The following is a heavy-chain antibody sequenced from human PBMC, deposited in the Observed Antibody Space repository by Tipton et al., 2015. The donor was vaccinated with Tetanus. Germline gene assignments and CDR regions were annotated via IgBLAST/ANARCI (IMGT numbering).Heavy chain of an antibody. V-gene: IGHV4-39*07. CDR1: GGSISSSSYY. CDR3: ARDMRGEGGGWYTDY. CDR2: IYYSGST. D-gene: IGHD6-19*01. Sequence: TLSLTCTVSGGSISSSSYYWGWIRQPPGKGLEWIGSIYYSGSTYYNPSLKSRVTISVDTSKNQFSLNLTSVTAADTAVYYCARDMRGEGGGWYTDYWGQGTLVTASS. J-gene: IGHJ4*02.